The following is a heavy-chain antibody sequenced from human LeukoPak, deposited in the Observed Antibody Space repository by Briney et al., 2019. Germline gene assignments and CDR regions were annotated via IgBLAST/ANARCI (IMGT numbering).Heavy chain of an antibody. Sequence: SETLSLTCTVSGDSISTYYWSWIRQPAGKGPEWIGRICISGRTNYNPSLESRVTVSLDTSKNQFSLKLRSVTAADTAVYYCAKGPYTNFFDSWGHGTLVTVSS. CDR2: ICISGRT. CDR3: AKGPYTNFFDS. V-gene: IGHV4-4*07. D-gene: IGHD4-11*01. CDR1: GDSISTYY. J-gene: IGHJ4*01.